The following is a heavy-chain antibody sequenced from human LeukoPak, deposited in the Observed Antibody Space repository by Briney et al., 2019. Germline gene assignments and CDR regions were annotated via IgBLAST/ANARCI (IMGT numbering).Heavy chain of an antibody. CDR2: INPNSGGT. CDR1: GYTFTGYY. V-gene: IGHV1-2*02. J-gene: IGHJ3*02. D-gene: IGHD2-2*01. CDR3: AREARIDCSSTSCLSDAFDI. Sequence: GASVKVSCKASGYTFTGYYMHWVRQAPGQGLEWMGWINPNSGGTNYAQKFQGRVTMTRDTSISTAYMELSRLRSDDTAVYYCAREARIDCSSTSCLSDAFDIWGQGTMVTVSS.